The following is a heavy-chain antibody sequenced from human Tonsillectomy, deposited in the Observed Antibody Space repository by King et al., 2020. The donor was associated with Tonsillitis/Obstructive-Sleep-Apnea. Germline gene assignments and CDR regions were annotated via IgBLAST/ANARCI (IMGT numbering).Heavy chain of an antibody. D-gene: IGHD3-22*01. Sequence: VQLVESGGGLVQPGGSPRLSCAASGFTFSSFWMSWVRQAPGKGLEWVANIKEDGSEKYYVDSVKGRSTISRDNDKNSLYLQMNSLRAEDTAVYYCARVLDYDDSSGYRPFDILGQGTMVTVSS. CDR1: GFTFSSFW. J-gene: IGHJ3*02. CDR2: IKEDGSEK. CDR3: ARVLDYDDSSGYRPFDI. V-gene: IGHV3-7*03.